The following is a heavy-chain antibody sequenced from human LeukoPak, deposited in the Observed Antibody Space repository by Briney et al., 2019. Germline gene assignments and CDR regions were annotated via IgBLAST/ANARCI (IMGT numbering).Heavy chain of an antibody. Sequence: SETLSLTRTVSGGSISSSSYYWGWIRQPPGKGLEWIGSIYYSGSTYYNPSLKSRVTISVDTSKNQLSLKLSSVTAADTAVYYCAITMIVGRYYFDYWGQGTLVTVSS. J-gene: IGHJ4*02. CDR1: GGSISSSSYY. CDR3: AITMIVGRYYFDY. D-gene: IGHD3-22*01. V-gene: IGHV4-39*01. CDR2: IYYSGST.